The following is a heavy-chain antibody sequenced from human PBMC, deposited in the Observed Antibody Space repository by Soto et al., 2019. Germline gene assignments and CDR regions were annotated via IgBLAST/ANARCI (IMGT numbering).Heavy chain of an antibody. CDR3: ARDSGYDHEAFNY. V-gene: IGHV3-30-3*01. J-gene: IGHJ4*02. CDR1: GFTFSSYA. Sequence: QVQLVESGGGVVQPGRSLRLSCAASGFTFSSYAMHWVRQAPGKGLEWVAVISYDGSNKYYADSVKGRFTISRDNSKNTLYLQMNSLRAEDTAVYYCARDSGYDHEAFNYWGQGTLVTVSS. CDR2: ISYDGSNK. D-gene: IGHD5-12*01.